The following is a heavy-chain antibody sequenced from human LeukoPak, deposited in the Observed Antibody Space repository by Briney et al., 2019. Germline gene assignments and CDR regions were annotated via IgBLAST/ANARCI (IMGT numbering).Heavy chain of an antibody. Sequence: SETLSLTCTVSGGSISTHYWNWIRQPPGKGLEWIGYIYHSGSTNYNPSLQSRVTTSVDTSKNQFSLNLNSVTAADTAVYYCARGGAARLHFQNWGQGTLVTVSS. D-gene: IGHD6-6*01. CDR3: ARGGAARLHFQN. CDR2: IYHSGST. CDR1: GGSISTHY. V-gene: IGHV4-59*11. J-gene: IGHJ1*01.